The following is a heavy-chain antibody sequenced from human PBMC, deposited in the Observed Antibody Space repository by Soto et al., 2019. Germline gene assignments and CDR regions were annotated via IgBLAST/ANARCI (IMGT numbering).Heavy chain of an antibody. Sequence: QVQLVESGGGVVQPGRSLRLSCAASRFTFSNFGMHWVRQAPGKGLEWVAVIWSDGSNKLYADSVKGRFSISRDNSKNTLYLQMNSLRAEDTAVYYCARDDDYGDSQHGMDVWGQGTTVTVSS. V-gene: IGHV3-33*01. D-gene: IGHD4-17*01. J-gene: IGHJ6*02. CDR3: ARDDDYGDSQHGMDV. CDR2: IWSDGSNK. CDR1: RFTFSNFG.